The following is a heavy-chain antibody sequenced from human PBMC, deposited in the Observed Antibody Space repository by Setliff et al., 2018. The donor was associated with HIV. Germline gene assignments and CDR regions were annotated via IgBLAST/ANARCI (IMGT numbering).Heavy chain of an antibody. CDR1: GFTFTDYW. D-gene: IGHD3-16*01. CDR3: ARGRCSDAACFFDY. CDR2: IQNGGSDT. V-gene: IGHV3-74*01. Sequence: GGSLRLSCAASGFTFTDYWMHWVRQAPGKGPEWVSYIQNGGSDTRYADSVKGRFTISRDNAKNSLYLQMDNLTVDDTAVYFCARGRCSDAACFFDYWGQGTLVTVSS. J-gene: IGHJ4*02.